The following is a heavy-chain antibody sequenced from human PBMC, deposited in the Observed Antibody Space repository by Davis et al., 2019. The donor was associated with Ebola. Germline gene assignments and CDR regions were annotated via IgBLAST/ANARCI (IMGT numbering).Heavy chain of an antibody. J-gene: IGHJ6*03. CDR1: GGSISSYY. V-gene: IGHV4-59*01. CDR3: ARYFWSGYPPYYYYMDV. Sequence: MPGGSLRLSCTLSGGSISSYYWSWIRQPPGKGLEWIGYIFYSGSTKYSPSLKSRVTISVDTSKNQFSLKLSSVTAADTAVYYCARYFWSGYPPYYYYMDVWGKGTTVTVSS. CDR2: IFYSGST. D-gene: IGHD3-3*01.